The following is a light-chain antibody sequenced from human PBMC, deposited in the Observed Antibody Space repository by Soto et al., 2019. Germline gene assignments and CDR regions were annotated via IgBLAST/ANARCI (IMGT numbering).Light chain of an antibody. CDR2: RNN. CDR3: SSYAGSNTVV. V-gene: IGLV1-47*01. CDR1: SSNIGSNY. J-gene: IGLJ2*01. Sequence: QSVLPQPPSASGTPGQRVTVSCSGSSSNIGSNYVYWYQQLTGAAPKLLIYRNNQRPSGVPDRFSGSKSGNTASLTVSGLQTDDEAEYFCSSYAGSNTVVFGGGTKLTVL.